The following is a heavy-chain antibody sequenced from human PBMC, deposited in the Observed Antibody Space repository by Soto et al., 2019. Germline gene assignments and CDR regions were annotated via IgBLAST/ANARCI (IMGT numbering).Heavy chain of an antibody. CDR2: IFSNDEK. CDR1: GFSFRNARMG. D-gene: IGHD6-13*01. Sequence: SGPTLVNSTQTLTLNGTVSGFSFRNARMGVSWIRQPPGKALEWLAHIFSNDEKSYSTSLKSRLTISKDTSKSQVVLTMTNMDPVDTATYYCARVEEGPDHQAAAGNWFDTWGQGTLVTVS. CDR3: ARVEEGPDHQAAAGNWFDT. V-gene: IGHV2-26*01. J-gene: IGHJ5*02.